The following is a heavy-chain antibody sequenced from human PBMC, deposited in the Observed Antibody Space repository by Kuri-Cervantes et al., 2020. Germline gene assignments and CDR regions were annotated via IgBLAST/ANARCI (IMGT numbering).Heavy chain of an antibody. V-gene: IGHV1-2*02. CDR2: INPNSGGT. Sequence: ASVKVSCKASGYTFTGYYMHWVQQAPGQGLEWMGWINPNSGGTNYAQKFQGRVTMTRDTSISTAYMELSSLRSEDTAVYYCAADWGWSRDYWGQGTLVTVSS. CDR3: AADWGWSRDY. D-gene: IGHD3-16*01. J-gene: IGHJ4*02. CDR1: GYTFTGYY.